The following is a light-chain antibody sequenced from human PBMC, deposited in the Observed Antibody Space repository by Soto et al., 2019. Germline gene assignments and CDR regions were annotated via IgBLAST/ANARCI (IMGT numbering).Light chain of an antibody. J-gene: IGKJ1*01. CDR1: QSISSW. Sequence: DIQMTQSLSTVSASVGDRVTITCRASQSISSWLAWYQQKPEKAPKLLIYDASSLESGVPSRFSGSGSGTEFTLTISSLQPDDFATYYCQQYNSYLWTFGQGTKV. CDR3: QQYNSYLWT. V-gene: IGKV1-5*01. CDR2: DAS.